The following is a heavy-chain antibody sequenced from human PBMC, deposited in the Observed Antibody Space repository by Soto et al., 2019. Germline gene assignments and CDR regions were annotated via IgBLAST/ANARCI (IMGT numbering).Heavy chain of an antibody. J-gene: IGHJ4*02. Sequence: SETLSLTCTVSGGSISSYYWSWIRQPPGKGLEWIGYIYYSGGTNYNPSLKSRVTISVDTSKNQFSLKLSSVTAADTAVYYCARDGRTSIFDYWGQGTLVTVSS. CDR2: IYYSGGT. CDR3: ARDGRTSIFDY. D-gene: IGHD2-15*01. V-gene: IGHV4-59*01. CDR1: GGSISSYY.